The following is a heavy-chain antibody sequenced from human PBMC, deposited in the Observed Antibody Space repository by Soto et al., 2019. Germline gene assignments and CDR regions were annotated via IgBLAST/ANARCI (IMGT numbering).Heavy chain of an antibody. Sequence: EVQLVESGGGLVRPWESLRLSCAASGFTFSSYTMTWVRQAPGKGLEWVSSISFSSTNIHYADSVKGRFTISRDNPKNSLYLQMNSLRGGDTAVYYCARGAGDLPYWGQGTLVTVSS. J-gene: IGHJ4*02. CDR3: ARGAGDLPY. CDR2: ISFSSTNI. D-gene: IGHD7-27*01. CDR1: GFTFSSYT. V-gene: IGHV3-21*01.